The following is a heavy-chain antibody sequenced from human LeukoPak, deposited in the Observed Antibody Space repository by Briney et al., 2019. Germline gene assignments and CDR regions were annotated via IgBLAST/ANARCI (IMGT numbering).Heavy chain of an antibody. CDR3: VDTPFDY. CDR2: IKSKSDGGTT. D-gene: IGHD5-18*01. CDR1: GLTFTNAW. V-gene: IGHV3-15*01. J-gene: IGHJ4*02. Sequence: PGGSLRLSCAAPGLTFTNAWMSWVRQAPGKGLEWVGRIKSKSDGGTTDYAAPVKGRFTISRDDSKYTLYLQMNSLKTEDTAVYYCVDTPFDYWGQGTLVTVSS.